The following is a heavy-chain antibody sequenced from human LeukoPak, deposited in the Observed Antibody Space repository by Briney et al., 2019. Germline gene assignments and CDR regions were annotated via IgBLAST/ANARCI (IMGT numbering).Heavy chain of an antibody. CDR2: MNPNSGNT. J-gene: IGHJ4*02. CDR1: GYTFTSYD. V-gene: IGHV1-8*03. D-gene: IGHD3-3*01. CDR3: ARGLDFWSGYYIL. Sequence: ASVNVSCKASGYTFTSYDINWVRQATGQGLEWMGWMNPNSGNTGYAQKFQGRVTITRNTSISTAYMELSSLRSEDTAVYYCARGLDFWSGYYILWGQGTLVTVSS.